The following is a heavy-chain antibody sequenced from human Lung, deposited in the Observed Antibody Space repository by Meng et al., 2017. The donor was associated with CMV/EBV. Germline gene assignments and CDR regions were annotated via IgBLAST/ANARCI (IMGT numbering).Heavy chain of an antibody. CDR2: IIHIFGTA. Sequence: AGGNFSNYDIGWGRQAPGQGLEWMGGIIHIFGTANYEQKFQGRGTITTDESTSTAYMELSSLRSEDTAVYYCARGMDDYSNYNWFDPWGQGTLVTVSS. V-gene: IGHV1-69*05. CDR3: ARGMDDYSNYNWFDP. D-gene: IGHD4-11*01. J-gene: IGHJ5*02. CDR1: GGNFSNYD.